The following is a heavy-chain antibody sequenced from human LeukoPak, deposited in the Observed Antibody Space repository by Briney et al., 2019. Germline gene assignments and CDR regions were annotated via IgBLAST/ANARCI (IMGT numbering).Heavy chain of an antibody. D-gene: IGHD2-15*01. Sequence: SETLSLTCAIYGASFSDYYWSWIRQPPGKGLEWIGEINHSGSTNYSPSLKSRVTISVDMSKNQFSLKLTSVTAADTAVYYCVKYYCSGGGCYSLADHWGLGNLVTVSS. CDR2: INHSGST. CDR1: GASFSDYY. CDR3: VKYYCSGGGCYSLADH. J-gene: IGHJ4*02. V-gene: IGHV4-34*01.